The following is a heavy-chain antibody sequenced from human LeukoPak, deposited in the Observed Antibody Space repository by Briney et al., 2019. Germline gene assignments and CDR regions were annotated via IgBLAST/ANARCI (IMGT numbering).Heavy chain of an antibody. V-gene: IGHV3-9*01. CDR1: GFTFDDYA. CDR2: ISWNSGSI. Sequence: GGSLKLPCAASGFTFDDYAMHWVRQAPGKALEWAPGISWNSGSIGYADSVKGRFTISRDNAKNSLYLQMNSLRAEDTALYYCAKDRYSSSWRLFDYWGQGTLVTVSS. CDR3: AKDRYSSSWRLFDY. D-gene: IGHD6-13*01. J-gene: IGHJ4*02.